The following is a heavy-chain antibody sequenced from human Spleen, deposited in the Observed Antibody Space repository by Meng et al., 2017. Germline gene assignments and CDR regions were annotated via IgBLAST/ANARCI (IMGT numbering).Heavy chain of an antibody. J-gene: IGHJ4*02. Sequence: ASVKVSCKASGYTFTSYDINWVRQATGQGLEWMGWMNPNSGNTGYAQKLQGRVTITRNTSISTAYMELARLRSEDTAVYFCAGLHYGSGSYYSDYWGQGTLVTVSS. CDR3: AGLHYGSGSYYSDY. CDR1: GYTFTSYD. D-gene: IGHD3-10*01. CDR2: MNPNSGNT. V-gene: IGHV1-8*03.